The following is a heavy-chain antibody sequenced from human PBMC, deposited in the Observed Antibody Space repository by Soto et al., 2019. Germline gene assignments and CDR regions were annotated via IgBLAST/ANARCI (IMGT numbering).Heavy chain of an antibody. CDR1: GYSFTGNY. D-gene: IGHD5-12*01. V-gene: IGHV1-2*02. J-gene: IGHJ4*02. CDR3: ARGPLRCGYSGHSDGTSLQY. CDR2: INTKSGGT. Sequence: ASVKVSCKASGYSFTGNYIHWVRQAPGQGLEWMGWINTKSGGTNSAHKFQGRVTMTRNTSISTAYMDLSRLTSDDTALYYCARGPLRCGYSGHSDGTSLQYWGQGALVTVSS.